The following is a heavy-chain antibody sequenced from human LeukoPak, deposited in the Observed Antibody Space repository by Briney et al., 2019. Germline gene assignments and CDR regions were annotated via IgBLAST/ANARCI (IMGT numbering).Heavy chain of an antibody. CDR2: IIPILGIA. CDR1: GGTFSSYA. Sequence: SVKVSCKVSGGTFSSYAISWVRQAPGQGLEWMGRIIPILGIANYAQKFQGRVTITADKSTSTAYMELSSLRSEDTAVYYCAIFPPGYSSGWWFDPWGQGTLVTVSS. CDR3: AIFPPGYSSGWWFDP. J-gene: IGHJ5*02. V-gene: IGHV1-69*04. D-gene: IGHD6-19*01.